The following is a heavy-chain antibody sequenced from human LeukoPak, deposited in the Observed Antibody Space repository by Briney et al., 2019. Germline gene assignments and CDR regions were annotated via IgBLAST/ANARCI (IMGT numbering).Heavy chain of an antibody. CDR2: INPSGGST. Sequence: VASVKVSCKASGYTFTSYYMHWVRQAPGQGLEWMGIINPSGGSTSYAQKFQGRVTMTRDTSTSTAYMELSRLRSDDTAVYYCARDAKPTYYDSSGYYGGLYGMDVWGQGTTVTVSS. D-gene: IGHD3-22*01. J-gene: IGHJ6*02. V-gene: IGHV1-46*01. CDR1: GYTFTSYY. CDR3: ARDAKPTYYDSSGYYGGLYGMDV.